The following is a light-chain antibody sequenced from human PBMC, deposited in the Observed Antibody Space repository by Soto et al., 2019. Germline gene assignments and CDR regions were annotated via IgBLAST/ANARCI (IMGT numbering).Light chain of an antibody. CDR3: QQYSNWPPYT. CDR2: GAS. Sequence: EIVMTQSPATLSVSPGERATLSCRASQSASRNLAWYQQKPGQAPRLLIYGASSRATGIPARFSGSGSGTEFTLTISSLQSEDFAGYYCQQYSNWPPYTFGQGTRLEIK. V-gene: IGKV3-15*01. CDR1: QSASRN. J-gene: IGKJ5*01.